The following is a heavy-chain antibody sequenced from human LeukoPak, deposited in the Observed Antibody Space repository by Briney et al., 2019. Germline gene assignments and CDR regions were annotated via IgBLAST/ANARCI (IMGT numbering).Heavy chain of an antibody. J-gene: IGHJ4*02. V-gene: IGHV1-69*02. CDR2: IIPILGIA. D-gene: IGHD4-11*01. CDR3: ARVGYSNYFDY. CDR1: GGTFSSYT. Sequence: SVKVSCKASGGTFSSYTISWVRQAPGQGLEWMGRIIPILGIANYAQEFQGRVTITADKSTSTAYMELSSLRSEDTAVYYCARVGYSNYFDYWGQGTLVTVSS.